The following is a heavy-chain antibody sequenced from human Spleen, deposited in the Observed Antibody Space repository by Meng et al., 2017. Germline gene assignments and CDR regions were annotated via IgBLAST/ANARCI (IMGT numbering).Heavy chain of an antibody. J-gene: IGHJ4*02. CDR2: INPSGGST. Sequence: ASVKVSCKASGYTFTSYYMHWVRQAPGQGLEWMGIINPSGGSTSYAQKFQGRVTMTRDTSISTAYMELSRLRSDDTAVYYCAAGGRYSYGSFDYWGQGTLVTVSS. CDR1: GYTFTSYY. CDR3: AAGGRYSYGSFDY. D-gene: IGHD5-18*01. V-gene: IGHV1-46*01.